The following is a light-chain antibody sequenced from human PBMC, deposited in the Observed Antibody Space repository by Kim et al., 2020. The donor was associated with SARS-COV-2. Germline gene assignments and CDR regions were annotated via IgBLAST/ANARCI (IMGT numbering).Light chain of an antibody. CDR2: KAS. CDR3: QQYKVYPWT. Sequence: DIQMTQSPSTLSASVGDRVTITCRASESLSSWLAWYQQKPGKAPKFLIYKASILQSGVPSRFSASGSGTEFTLTISSLQTDDFASYYCQQYKVYPWTFGQGTKVEIK. J-gene: IGKJ1*01. CDR1: ESLSSW. V-gene: IGKV1-5*03.